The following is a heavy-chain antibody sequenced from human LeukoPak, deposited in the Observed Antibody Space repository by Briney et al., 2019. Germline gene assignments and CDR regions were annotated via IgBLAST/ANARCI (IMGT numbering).Heavy chain of an antibody. Sequence: GESLKISCKGSGYSFTSYWISWVRQMPGKGLEWMGRIDPSDSYTNYSPSFQGHVTISADKSISTAYLQWSSLKASDTAMYYCARHGVPAAPNLQGMDVWGQGTTVTVSS. CDR2: IDPSDSYT. J-gene: IGHJ6*02. CDR3: ARHGVPAAPNLQGMDV. V-gene: IGHV5-10-1*01. D-gene: IGHD2-2*01. CDR1: GYSFTSYW.